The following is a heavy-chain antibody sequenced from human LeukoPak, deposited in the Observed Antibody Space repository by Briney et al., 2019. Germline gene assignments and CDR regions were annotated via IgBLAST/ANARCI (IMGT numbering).Heavy chain of an antibody. D-gene: IGHD2-15*01. CDR3: AKAVQGSPRDMVTYFDY. CDR1: GFTFSSYA. V-gene: IGHV3-23*01. J-gene: IGHJ4*02. CDR2: ISGSGGST. Sequence: GGSLRLSCAASGFTFSSYATSWVRQAPGKGLEGVSAISGSGGSTYYADSVKGRFTISRDNSKNTLYLQMNSLRAEDTAVYYCAKAVQGSPRDMVTYFDYWGQGTLVTVSS.